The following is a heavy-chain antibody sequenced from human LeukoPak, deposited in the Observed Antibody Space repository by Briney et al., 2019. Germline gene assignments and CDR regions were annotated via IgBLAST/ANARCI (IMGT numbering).Heavy chain of an antibody. Sequence: GGSLRLSCAASGFTVSSNYMSWVRQAPGKGLEWVSVIYSGGSTYYADSVKGRFTISRDNSKNTLYLQMNSLRAGDTAGYYCARANXXDXFDYWGQGTLVTVSS. CDR3: ARANXXDXFDY. CDR2: IYSGGST. V-gene: IGHV3-66*01. J-gene: IGHJ4*02. CDR1: GFTVSSNY.